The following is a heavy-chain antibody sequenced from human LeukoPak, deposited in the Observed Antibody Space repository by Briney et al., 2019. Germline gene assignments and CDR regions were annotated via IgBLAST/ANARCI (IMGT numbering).Heavy chain of an antibody. V-gene: IGHV4-30-2*01. CDR3: ARAYSSGPQGYYYYGMDV. D-gene: IGHD3-22*01. CDR1: GGSISSGGYS. CDR2: IYHSGST. J-gene: IGHJ6*02. Sequence: SQTLSLTCAVSGGSISSGGYSWSWIRQPPGKGLEWIGYIYHSGSTYYNPSLKSRVTISVDRSKNQFSLKLSSVTAADTAVYYCARAYSSGPQGYYYYGMDVWGQGTTVTVSS.